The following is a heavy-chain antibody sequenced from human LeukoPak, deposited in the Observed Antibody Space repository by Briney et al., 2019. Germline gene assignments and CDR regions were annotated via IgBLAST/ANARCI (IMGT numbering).Heavy chain of an antibody. CDR3: ARQYCSGGSCYLDY. D-gene: IGHD2-15*01. CDR2: IYYSGST. CDR1: GGSISSYY. J-gene: IGHJ4*02. V-gene: IGHV4-59*08. Sequence: SETLSLTCTVSGGSISSYYWSWIRQPPGKGLEWIGYIYYSGSTNYNPSLKSRVTISVDTSKNQFSLKLSSVTAADTAVYYCARQYCSGGSCYLDYWGQGTLVTVSS.